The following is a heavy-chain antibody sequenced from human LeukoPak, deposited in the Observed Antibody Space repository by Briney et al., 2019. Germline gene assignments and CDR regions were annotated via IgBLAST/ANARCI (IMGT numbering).Heavy chain of an antibody. CDR3: ARAPGGGVLDP. J-gene: IGHJ5*02. Sequence: GGSLRLSCAASGFTFSSYEMNWVRQAPGKGLEWVSYISSSGSTIYYADSVKGRFTISRDNAKNSLYLQMNSLRAEDTAVYYCARAPGGGVLDPWEGTLVTVSS. CDR2: ISSSGSTI. V-gene: IGHV3-48*03. D-gene: IGHD3-16*01. CDR1: GFTFSSYE.